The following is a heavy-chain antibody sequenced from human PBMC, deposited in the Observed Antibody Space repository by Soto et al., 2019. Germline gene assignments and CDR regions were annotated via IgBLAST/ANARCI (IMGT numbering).Heavy chain of an antibody. CDR1: GFTFSSYG. CDR3: AKGAARPKNIPFDY. D-gene: IGHD6-6*01. V-gene: IGHV3-30*18. J-gene: IGHJ4*02. Sequence: PGGSLRLSCAASGFTFSSYGMHWVRQAPGKGLEWVAVISYDGSNKYYADSVKGRFTISRDNSKNTLYLQMNSLRAEDTAVYYCAKGAARPKNIPFDYWGQGTLVTVSS. CDR2: ISYDGSNK.